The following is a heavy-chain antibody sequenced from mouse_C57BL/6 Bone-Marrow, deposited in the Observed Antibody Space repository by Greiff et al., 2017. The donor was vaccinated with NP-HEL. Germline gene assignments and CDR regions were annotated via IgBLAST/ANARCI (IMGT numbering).Heavy chain of an antibody. J-gene: IGHJ4*01. CDR2: ISYDGSN. CDR1: GYSITSGYY. D-gene: IGHD2-3*01. V-gene: IGHV3-6*01. CDR3: AREGVYDGYYAMDY. Sequence: DVKLQESGPGLVKPSQSLSLTCSVTGYSITSGYYWNWIRQFPGNKLEWMGYISYDGSNNYNPSLKNRISITRDTSKNQFFLKLNSVTTEDTATYYCAREGVYDGYYAMDYWGQGTSVTVSS.